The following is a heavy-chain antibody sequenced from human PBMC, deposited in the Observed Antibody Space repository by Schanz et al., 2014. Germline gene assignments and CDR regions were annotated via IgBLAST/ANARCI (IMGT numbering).Heavy chain of an antibody. CDR3: ARAPTAYCSDTSCLGTPFDY. J-gene: IGHJ4*02. D-gene: IGHD2-2*01. CDR2: IVPIAGIT. Sequence: QVQLVQSGAEVKKPGASVRVSCKVSGYAFTTYGISWVRQAPGQGLEWMGRIVPIAGITNYALRFQDRVTVTRDTSRSTVYMELSSLRSEDTAVYYCARAPTAYCSDTSCLGTPFDYWGQGTLVTVSS. V-gene: IGHV1-46*03. CDR1: GYAFTTYG.